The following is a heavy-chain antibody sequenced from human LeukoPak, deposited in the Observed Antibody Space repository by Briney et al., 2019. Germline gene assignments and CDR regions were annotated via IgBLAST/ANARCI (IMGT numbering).Heavy chain of an antibody. CDR1: GFTFSSYG. V-gene: IGHV3-30*02. J-gene: IGHJ4*02. Sequence: GGSLRLSCTASGFTFSSYGMHWVRQAPGKGLEWVAFIRYDGSNKDYADSVQGRFTISRDNSKNTLYLQMNSLRAEDTAVYYCAKDAVSYYFDYWGQGTLVTVSS. CDR3: AKDAVSYYFDY. D-gene: IGHD4-23*01. CDR2: IRYDGSNK.